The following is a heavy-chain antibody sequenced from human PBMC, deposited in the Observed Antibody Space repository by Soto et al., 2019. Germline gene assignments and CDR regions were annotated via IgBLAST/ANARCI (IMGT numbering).Heavy chain of an antibody. CDR2: IIPIFGTA. CDR3: ASVVGAQLEPYFDY. D-gene: IGHD1-26*01. J-gene: IGHJ4*02. Sequence: ASVKVSFKASGGTFSSYAISWLRQAPGQGLEWMGGIIPIFGTANYAQKFQGRVTITADKSTSTAYMELSSLRSEDTAVYYCASVVGAQLEPYFDYWGQGTLVTVS. CDR1: GGTFSSYA. V-gene: IGHV1-69*06.